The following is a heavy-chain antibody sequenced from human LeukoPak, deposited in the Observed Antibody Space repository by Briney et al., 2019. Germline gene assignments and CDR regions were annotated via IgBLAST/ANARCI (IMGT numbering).Heavy chain of an antibody. D-gene: IGHD6-19*01. CDR1: GGSISSSSYY. CDR2: IYYSGST. J-gene: IGHJ4*02. CDR3: ATDGSSGWFDY. V-gene: IGHV4-39*07. Sequence: SETLSLTWTVSGGSISSSSYYWGWIRQPPGKGLEWIGSIYYSGSTYYNPSLKSRVTISVDTSKNQFSLKLSSVTAADTAVYYCATDGSSGWFDYWRQGTLVTVSS.